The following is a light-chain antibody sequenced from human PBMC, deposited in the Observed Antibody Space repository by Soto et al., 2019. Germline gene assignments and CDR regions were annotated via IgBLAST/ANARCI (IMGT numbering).Light chain of an antibody. Sequence: QSALTQPASVSGSPGQSITISCTGTSSDVGGYNYVSWYQQHPGKAPKLMIYEVSNRPSGVSNRFSGSKSGNTASLTISGLQAEDDADYYCSSYTSSSTLSYVFGTGTKLTVL. CDR3: SSYTSSSTLSYV. CDR2: EVS. V-gene: IGLV2-14*01. CDR1: SSDVGGYNY. J-gene: IGLJ1*01.